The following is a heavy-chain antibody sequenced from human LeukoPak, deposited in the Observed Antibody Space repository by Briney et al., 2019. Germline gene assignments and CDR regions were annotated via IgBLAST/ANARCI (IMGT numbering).Heavy chain of an antibody. CDR3: ARDVEGPESAGLLFDY. J-gene: IGHJ4*02. CDR1: GYTFTSNY. V-gene: IGHV1-46*01. Sequence: GASVKVSCKASGYTFTSNYMHWVRQAPGQGLEWMGIINPSGGSTSYAQKFQGRVTMTRDTSTSTVYMELSSLRSEDTAVYYCARDVEGPESAGLLFDYWGQGTLVTVSS. D-gene: IGHD6-19*01. CDR2: INPSGGST.